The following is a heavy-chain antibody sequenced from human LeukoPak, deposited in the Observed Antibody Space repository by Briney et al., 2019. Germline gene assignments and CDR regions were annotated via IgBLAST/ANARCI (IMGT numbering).Heavy chain of an antibody. CDR3: ARQRGVNGSHFDY. Sequence: GESLKISCKGSGYSFTSYWIAWVRQMPGKGLEWMGIIYPGDSDTRYSPSFQGQVTISADKSISTAYLQWSSLKASDTAMYYYARQRGVNGSHFDYWGQGTLVTVSS. J-gene: IGHJ4*02. D-gene: IGHD5-24*01. CDR2: IYPGDSDT. CDR1: GYSFTSYW. V-gene: IGHV5-51*01.